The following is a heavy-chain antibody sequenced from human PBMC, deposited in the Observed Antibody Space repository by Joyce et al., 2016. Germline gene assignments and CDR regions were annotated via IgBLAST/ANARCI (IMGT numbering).Heavy chain of an antibody. CDR3: ARSFATFFDS. J-gene: IGHJ4*02. CDR2: ISGYNGST. Sequence: QVQLVQSGAEVKKPGASVKVSCKASGYSLTNYDINWGRQAPGQGPEWMGWISGYNGSTNYVQKFQGRVTMTTETSTNTAYMELRRLKSEDTAVYYCARSFATFFDSWGQGTLVTVSS. CDR1: GYSLTNYD. V-gene: IGHV1-18*01.